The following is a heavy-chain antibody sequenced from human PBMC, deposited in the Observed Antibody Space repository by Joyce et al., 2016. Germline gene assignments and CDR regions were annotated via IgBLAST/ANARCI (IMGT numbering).Heavy chain of an antibody. CDR3: ARVPGFH. CDR2: IYSGCDT. CDR1: GFTVSNNY. J-gene: IGHJ4*02. Sequence: EVQLVESGGGLIHPGGSLRLSFSASGFTVSNNYMTWVRQAPGKGLEWVSFIYSGCDTYYADSVKGRFTISRDKNTLYLQMNSLRVEDTAVYYCARVPGFHWGQGTLVTVSS. V-gene: IGHV3-53*01.